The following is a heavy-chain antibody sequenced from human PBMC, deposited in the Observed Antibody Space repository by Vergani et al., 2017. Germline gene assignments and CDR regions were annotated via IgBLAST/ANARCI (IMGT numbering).Heavy chain of an antibody. D-gene: IGHD3-3*01. V-gene: IGHV5-51*03. CDR3: AGSFVVLRFLESAFDI. J-gene: IGHJ3*02. CDR2: IYPGDSDN. Sequence: EVQLVQSGAEVKKPGESLKISCKGSGYSFTSYWIGWVRQMPGKGLEWMGIIYPGDSDNRYSPSFQGRGNISADKSISTAYLQWSSLKASDTALYYCAGSFVVLRFLESAFDIWGQGTMVTVSS. CDR1: GYSFTSYW.